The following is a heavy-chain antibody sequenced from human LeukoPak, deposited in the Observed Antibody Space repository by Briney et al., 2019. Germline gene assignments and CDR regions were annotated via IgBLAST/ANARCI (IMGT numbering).Heavy chain of an antibody. CDR1: GFTFSDYY. D-gene: IGHD3-9*01. Sequence: GGSLRLSCAASGFTFSDYYMSWIRQAPGKGLEWVSYISSSGSTIYYADSVKGRFTISRDNAKNSLYLQMNSLRAEDTAVYYCARDSKRYFDWLLGSPLYYYGMDVWGQGTTVTVSS. V-gene: IGHV3-11*01. CDR2: ISSSGSTI. CDR3: ARDSKRYFDWLLGSPLYYYGMDV. J-gene: IGHJ6*02.